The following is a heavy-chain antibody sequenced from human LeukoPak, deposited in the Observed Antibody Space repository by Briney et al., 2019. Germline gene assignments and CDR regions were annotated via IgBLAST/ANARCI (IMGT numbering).Heavy chain of an antibody. CDR2: IYPGDSDT. V-gene: IGHV5-51*01. J-gene: IGHJ3*02. CDR1: GYSFTSYW. Sequence: GESLKISCKGSGYSFTSYWIGWVRQMPGKGLEWMGIIYPGDSDTRYSPSFQGQVTISADKSINTAYLQWSSLKASDTAMFYCARRAPLGLVVPDTFDIWGQGTMVTVSS. D-gene: IGHD2-15*01. CDR3: ARRAPLGLVVPDTFDI.